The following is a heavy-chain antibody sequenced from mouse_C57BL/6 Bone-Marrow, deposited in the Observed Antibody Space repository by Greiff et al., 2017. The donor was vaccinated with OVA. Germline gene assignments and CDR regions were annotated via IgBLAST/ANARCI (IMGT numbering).Heavy chain of an antibody. CDR2: IYPGSGNT. CDR1: GYSFTSYY. Sequence: VQLQQSGPELVKPGASVKISCKASGYSFTSYYIHWVKQRPGQGLEWIGWIYPGSGNTKYNEKFKGKATLTADTSSSTAYMQLSSLTSEDSAVYDCGYYGYDDYFDVWGTGTTVTVSS. D-gene: IGHD2-2*01. V-gene: IGHV1-66*01. J-gene: IGHJ1*03. CDR3: GYYGYDDYFDV.